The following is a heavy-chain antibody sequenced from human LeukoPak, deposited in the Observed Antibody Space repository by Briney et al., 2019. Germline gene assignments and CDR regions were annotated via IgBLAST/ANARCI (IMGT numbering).Heavy chain of an antibody. CDR3: VRDGVSGYYHMDV. V-gene: IGHV3-48*03. CDR1: GFTFSSYE. Sequence: GGSLRLSCAASGFTFSSYEMNWVRQAPGKGLEWVSYISSSGDTIYADSVKGRFIISRDNSKNTLYLQMNSLRAEDTAVYYCVRDGVSGYYHMDVWGQGTTVTVSS. CDR2: ISSSGDTI. D-gene: IGHD2-8*01. J-gene: IGHJ6*02.